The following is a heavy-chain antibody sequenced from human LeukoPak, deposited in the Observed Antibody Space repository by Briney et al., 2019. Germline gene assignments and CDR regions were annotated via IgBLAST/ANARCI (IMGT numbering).Heavy chain of an antibody. V-gene: IGHV1-2*02. CDR2: INPNSGGT. D-gene: IGHD2-15*01. CDR1: GYTFTGYY. Sequence: GASVKVSCKASGYTFTGYYMHWVRQAPGQVLGWMGWINPNSGGTNYAQKFQGRVTMTRDTSISTAYMELSRLRSDDTAVYYCAITLNLGYCSGGSPFEGAFDIWGQGTMVTVSS. CDR3: AITLNLGYCSGGSPFEGAFDI. J-gene: IGHJ3*02.